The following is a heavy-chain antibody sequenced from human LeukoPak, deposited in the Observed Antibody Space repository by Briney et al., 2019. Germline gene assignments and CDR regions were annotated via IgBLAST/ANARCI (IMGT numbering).Heavy chain of an antibody. J-gene: IGHJ4*02. CDR3: ARVIPCGGDCYSRGYYFDY. CDR2: INPSGGST. CDR1: GYTFTSYY. D-gene: IGHD2-21*02. Sequence: ASVKVSCKASGYTFTSYYMHWVRQAPGQGLEWMGIINPSGGSTSYAQKFQGRVTMTTDTSTSTAYMKLRSLRSDDTAVYYCARVIPCGGDCYSRGYYFDYWGQGTLVTVSS. V-gene: IGHV1-46*01.